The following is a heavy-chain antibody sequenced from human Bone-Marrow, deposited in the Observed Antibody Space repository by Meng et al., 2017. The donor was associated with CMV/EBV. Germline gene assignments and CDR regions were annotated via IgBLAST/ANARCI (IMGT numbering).Heavy chain of an antibody. V-gene: IGHV5-51*01. CDR3: ARPQGYCSTTSCRGWFDP. D-gene: IGHD2-2*01. Sequence: FNSCWVAWVRQMTGEGLEWMGIIYPGDSEARYSPSFQGQVTMSADKSINTAYLQWSSLKASDTAIYYCARPQGYCSTTSCRGWFDPWGQGTLVTVSS. J-gene: IGHJ5*02. CDR1: FNSCW. CDR2: IYPGDSEA.